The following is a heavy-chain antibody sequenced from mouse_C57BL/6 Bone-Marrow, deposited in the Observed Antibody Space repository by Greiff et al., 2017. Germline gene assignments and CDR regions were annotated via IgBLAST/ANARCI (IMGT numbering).Heavy chain of an antibody. V-gene: IGHV2-9-1*01. D-gene: IGHD1-1*01. J-gene: IGHJ3*01. CDR2: IWPGGGT. CDR3: AGYYYGGFAY. CDR1: GFSLTSYA. Sequence: VHLLESGPGLVAPSQSLSITCTVSGFSLTSYAISWVRQPPGKGLEWLGVIWPGGGTTYNSALNSRLSILTDNSNSQVFLKMNSLQTDDTATYYCAGYYYGGFAYWGQGTLVTVSA.